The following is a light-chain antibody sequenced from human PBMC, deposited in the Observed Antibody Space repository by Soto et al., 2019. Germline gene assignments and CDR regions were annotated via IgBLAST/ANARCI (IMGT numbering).Light chain of an antibody. CDR2: GAS. V-gene: IGKV3-15*01. CDR1: QSVRSN. J-gene: IGKJ2*01. CDR3: QQYDNWPYT. Sequence: EIVMTQSPATLSVSPGERATLSCRASQSVRSNLAWYQQKPGQAPRFLIYGASTRATGIPARFSGSGSGTEFTLTISSLQSEDFAVYYCQQYDNWPYTFGQGTKLEIK.